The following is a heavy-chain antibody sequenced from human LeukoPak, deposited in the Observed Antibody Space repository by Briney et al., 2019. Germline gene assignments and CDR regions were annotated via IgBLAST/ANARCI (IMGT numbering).Heavy chain of an antibody. CDR1: GGTFSSYA. CDR3: ASLNYYDSSGRDYYCYYMDV. J-gene: IGHJ6*03. V-gene: IGHV1-69*05. D-gene: IGHD3-22*01. Sequence: SVKVSCKASGGTFSSYAISWVRQAPGQGLEWMGGIIPIFGTANYAQKFQGRVTITTDESTSTAYMELSSLRSEDTAVYYCASLNYYDSSGRDYYCYYMDVWGKGTTVTVSS. CDR2: IIPIFGTA.